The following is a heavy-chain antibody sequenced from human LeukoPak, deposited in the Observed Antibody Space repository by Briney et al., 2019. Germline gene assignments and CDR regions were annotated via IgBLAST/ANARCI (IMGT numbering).Heavy chain of an antibody. CDR3: ARVQGSSWFDP. J-gene: IGHJ5*02. Sequence: PGGSLRLSCAASGFTFSSYSMNWVRQAPGKGLEWVSSISSSSSYIYYADSVKGRFTISRDSSKNTLHLQMNSLRAEDTAVYYCARVQGSSWFDPWGQGTLVTVSS. CDR2: ISSSSSYI. D-gene: IGHD6-13*01. CDR1: GFTFSSYS. V-gene: IGHV3-21*01.